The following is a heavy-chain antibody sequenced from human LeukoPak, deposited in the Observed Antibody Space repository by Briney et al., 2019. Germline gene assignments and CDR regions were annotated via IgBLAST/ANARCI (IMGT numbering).Heavy chain of an antibody. V-gene: IGHV3-73*01. CDR3: SRRDCSSFSCYSFDP. D-gene: IGHD2-2*01. CDR1: GFTFSGFD. CDR2: IQTEPYSHAT. Sequence: GGSLRLSCTTSGFTFSGFDIHWVRQASGKGLEWVGRIQTEPYSHATAYAASVKGRFTISRDDSKNTAYLQMNSLKAEDTAVYYCSRRDCSSFSCYSFDPWGQGILVTVSS. J-gene: IGHJ4*03.